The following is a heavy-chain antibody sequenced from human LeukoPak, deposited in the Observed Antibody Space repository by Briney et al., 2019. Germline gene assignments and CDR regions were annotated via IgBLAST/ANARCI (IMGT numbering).Heavy chain of an antibody. CDR2: IYSGGST. CDR3: ARGGAGNLDS. V-gene: IGHV3-66*01. J-gene: IGHJ4*02. CDR1: GFTVSSNY. Sequence: GGSLRLSCDASGFTVSSNYMSWVRQAPGKGLEWVSVIYSGGSTFYGDSVRGRFTISRDNSKNTVYLKMNRLRAEDTAVYYCARGGAGNLDSWGEGTLVTVSS. D-gene: IGHD6-19*01.